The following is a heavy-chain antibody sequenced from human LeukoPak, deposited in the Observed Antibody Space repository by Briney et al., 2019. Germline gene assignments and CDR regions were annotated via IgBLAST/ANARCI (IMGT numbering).Heavy chain of an antibody. CDR3: ARQDRPVSGGPEDY. J-gene: IGHJ4*02. D-gene: IGHD3-10*02. V-gene: IGHV4-59*08. CDR1: GVSNSGYH. Sequence: SETLSLTCTVSGVSNSGYHWHWIRLPPGKALEWFGYIYHSGSTSYNPSPKSRLTISLDTSKNQFSLKLSSVTAADTAVYYCARQDRPVSGGPEDYWGQGTLVTVSS. CDR2: IYHSGST.